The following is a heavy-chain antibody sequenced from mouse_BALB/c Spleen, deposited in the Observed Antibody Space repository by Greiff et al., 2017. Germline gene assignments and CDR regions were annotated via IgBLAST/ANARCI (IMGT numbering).Heavy chain of an antibody. V-gene: IGHV5-4*02. D-gene: IGHD2-4*01. CDR1: GFTFSDYY. J-gene: IGHJ4*01. CDR3: ARGGSMITAYAMDY. CDR2: ISDGGSYT. Sequence: EVKVVESGGGLVKPGGSLKLSCAASGFTFSDYYMYWVRQTPEKRLEWVATISDGGSYTYYPDSVKGRFTISRDNAKNNLYLQMSSLKSEDTAMYYCARGGSMITAYAMDYWGQGTSVTVSS.